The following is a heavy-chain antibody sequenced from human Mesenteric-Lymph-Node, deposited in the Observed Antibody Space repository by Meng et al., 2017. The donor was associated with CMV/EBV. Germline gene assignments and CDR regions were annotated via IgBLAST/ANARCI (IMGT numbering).Heavy chain of an antibody. V-gene: IGHV3-72*01. J-gene: IGHJ4*02. CDR3: ARITLVEDY. Sequence: LSCAASGFTFSDHYMDWLRQAPGKGLEWVGRIRNKANSYITEYAASVKGRFTISRDDSKSSLYLQMNSLKTEDTAVYYCARITLVEDYWGQGALVTVSS. CDR1: GFTFSDHY. CDR2: IRNKANSYIT. D-gene: IGHD3-10*01.